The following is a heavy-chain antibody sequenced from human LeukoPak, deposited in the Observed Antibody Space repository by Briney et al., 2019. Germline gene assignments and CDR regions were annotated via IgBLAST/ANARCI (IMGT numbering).Heavy chain of an antibody. V-gene: IGHV3-33*08. J-gene: IGHJ4*02. CDR3: ARDSSSGGKDFDY. CDR2: IWYDGSNK. CDR1: GFTFSSYW. D-gene: IGHD6-13*01. Sequence: GGSLRLSCAASGFTFSSYWMSWVRQAPGKGLEWVAVIWYDGSNKYYADSVKGRFTISRDNSKNTLYLQMNSLRAEDTAVYYCARDSSSGGKDFDYWGQGTLVTVSS.